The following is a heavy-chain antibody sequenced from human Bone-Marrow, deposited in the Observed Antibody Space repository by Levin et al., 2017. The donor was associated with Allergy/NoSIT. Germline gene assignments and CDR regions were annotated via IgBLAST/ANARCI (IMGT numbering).Heavy chain of an antibody. V-gene: IGHV3-48*02. Sequence: HPGESLKISCAASGFTFSNSSMNWVRQAPGKGLEWVSYISDSSSSIFYADSVKGRFTISRDNAKNSLFLQMNSLRDEDTAVYYCARDCPHLSYSSTWYYYYGMDVWGQGTTVTVSS. CDR3: ARDCPHLSYSSTWYYYYGMDV. CDR1: GFTFSNSS. J-gene: IGHJ6*02. CDR2: ISDSSSSI. D-gene: IGHD6-13*01.